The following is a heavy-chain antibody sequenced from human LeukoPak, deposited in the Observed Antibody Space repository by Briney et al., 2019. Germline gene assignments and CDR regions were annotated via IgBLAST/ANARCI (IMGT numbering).Heavy chain of an antibody. CDR1: GASISSCGYY. CDR2: IYYSRST. Sequence: SQTLSLTCTVSGASISSCGYYWNWIRQPPGKGLEWIGYIYYSRSTSYSPSLKSRLTISVDTSKNQFSLKLSSVTAADTAVYYCARDGCNSGYFDYWGQGTLVTVSS. D-gene: IGHD2-15*01. CDR3: ARDGCNSGYFDY. J-gene: IGHJ4*02. V-gene: IGHV4-30-4*01.